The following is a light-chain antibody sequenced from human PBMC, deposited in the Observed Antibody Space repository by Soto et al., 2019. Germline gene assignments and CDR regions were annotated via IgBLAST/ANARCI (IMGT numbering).Light chain of an antibody. CDR3: SSYKSSSTLPYV. J-gene: IGLJ1*01. Sequence: VLTQPASVSGSPGQSITISCTGTSSDVGGYNLVSWYQQYPDKAPKLMIFDVNTRPSGVSNRFSGSKSGNTASLTISGLQAEDEADYYCSSYKSSSTLPYVFGTGTKVTVL. CDR2: DVN. CDR1: SSDVGGYNL. V-gene: IGLV2-14*01.